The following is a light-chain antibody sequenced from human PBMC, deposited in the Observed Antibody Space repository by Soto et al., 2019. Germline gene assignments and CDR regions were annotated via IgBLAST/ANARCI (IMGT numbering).Light chain of an antibody. J-gene: IGKJ5*01. CDR3: QQYYNWPRT. CDR2: DAS. Sequence: IVLTQSLGTLSLSPGEGAALSCLASQSVSNSYLAWYQQKPGRAPRLLIYDASHRATGIPARFSGSGSGTDFTLTISSLEPEDFAVYFCQQYYNWPRTFGQGTRPEI. CDR1: QSVSNSY. V-gene: IGKV3-20*01.